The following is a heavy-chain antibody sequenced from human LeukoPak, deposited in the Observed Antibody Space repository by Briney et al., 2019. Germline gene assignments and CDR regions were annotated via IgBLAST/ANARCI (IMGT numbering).Heavy chain of an antibody. Sequence: GGSLRLSCAASGFTFSSYEMNWVRQAPGKGLEWISYISSSGSTIYYADSVKGRFTISRDNSKNTLYLQMNSLRAEDTAVYYCAKVTSSIAAAGLDYWGQGTLVTVSS. CDR2: ISSSGSTI. CDR1: GFTFSSYE. V-gene: IGHV3-48*03. D-gene: IGHD6-13*01. J-gene: IGHJ4*02. CDR3: AKVTSSIAAAGLDY.